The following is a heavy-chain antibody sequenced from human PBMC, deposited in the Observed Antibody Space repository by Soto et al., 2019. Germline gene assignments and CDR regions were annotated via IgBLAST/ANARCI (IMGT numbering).Heavy chain of an antibody. D-gene: IGHD2-2*01. CDR3: AREIVVVPAAQEEAHNWFDP. Sequence: SETLSLTCTVSGGSISSGDYYWSWIRQPPGKGLEWIGYIYYSGSTYYNPSLKSRVTISVDTSKNQFSLKLSSVTAADTAVYYCAREIVVVPAAQEEAHNWFDPWGQGTLVTVSS. V-gene: IGHV4-30-4*01. J-gene: IGHJ5*02. CDR2: IYYSGST. CDR1: GGSISSGDYY.